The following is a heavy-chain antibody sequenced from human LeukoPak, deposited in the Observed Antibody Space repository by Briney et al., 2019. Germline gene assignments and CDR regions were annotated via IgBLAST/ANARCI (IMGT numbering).Heavy chain of an antibody. CDR1: GYSLSDFH. D-gene: IGHD5-18*01. CDR2: INPKSGAT. Sequence: ASVKVSCKASGYSLSDFHIHWVRQAPGQGLEWMGWINPKSGATTYAERFRGRVTMTRDTSLNTVYLELASLYSDDTAVSYCARDYSDGHNRRDAFDLWGQGTTLIVSS. V-gene: IGHV1-2*02. CDR3: ARDYSDGHNRRDAFDL. J-gene: IGHJ3*01.